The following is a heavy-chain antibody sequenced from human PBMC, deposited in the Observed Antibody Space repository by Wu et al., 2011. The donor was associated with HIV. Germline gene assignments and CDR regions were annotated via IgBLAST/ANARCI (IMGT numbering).Heavy chain of an antibody. V-gene: IGHV1-69-2*01. CDR1: GYTFTDYY. D-gene: IGHD5-24*01. CDR3: ASPAGGWLQSGVGDAFDI. CDR2: VDPEDGET. Sequence: EVQLVQSGAEVKKPGATVKISCKVSGYTFTDYYMHWVQQAPGKGLEWMGLVDPEDGETIYAEKFQGRATITADTSTDTAYMELSSLRSEDTAVYYCASPAGGWLQSGVGDAFDIWGQGTMVTVSS. J-gene: IGHJ3*02.